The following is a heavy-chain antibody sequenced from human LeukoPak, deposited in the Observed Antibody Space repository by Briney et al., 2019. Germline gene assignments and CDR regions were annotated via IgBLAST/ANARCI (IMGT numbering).Heavy chain of an antibody. J-gene: IGHJ4*02. D-gene: IGHD3-3*01. Sequence: GGSLRPSCAASDSSFRSHDMSWVRQTSEKGLEWVSSIAADDASFYADSVRGRFTISRDKSQNILYLQMKSLRADDTAIYYCAKGPNFYSWRALDYWGQGSLVTVSS. CDR2: IAADDAS. CDR1: DSSFRSHD. V-gene: IGHV3-23*01. CDR3: AKGPNFYSWRALDY.